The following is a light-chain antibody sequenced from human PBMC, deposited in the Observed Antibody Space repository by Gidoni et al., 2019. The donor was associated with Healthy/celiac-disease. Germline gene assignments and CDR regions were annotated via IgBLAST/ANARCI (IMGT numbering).Light chain of an antibody. CDR2: AAS. Sequence: DIQMTQSPSSLYASVGDRVTITCRASQSISSYLNWYQQKPGKAPKLLIYAASSLQSGFPSRFSCSGSGTDFTLTISSLQPEDFATYYCQQRRTFGQGTKVEIK. CDR1: QSISSY. V-gene: IGKV1-39*01. CDR3: QQRRT. J-gene: IGKJ1*01.